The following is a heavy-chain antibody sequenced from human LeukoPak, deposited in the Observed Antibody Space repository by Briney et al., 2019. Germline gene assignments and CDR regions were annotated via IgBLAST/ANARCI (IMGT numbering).Heavy chain of an antibody. Sequence: PSETLSLTCTVSGGSISSSSYYWGWIRQPPGKGLEWIGSIYYSGSTYYNPSLKSRVTISVDTSKNQFSLKLSSVTAADTAVYYCARRNTGYYDFWSGYHTLNWFDPWGQGTLATVSS. V-gene: IGHV4-39*01. CDR2: IYYSGST. J-gene: IGHJ5*02. CDR1: GGSISSSSYY. D-gene: IGHD3-3*01. CDR3: ARRNTGYYDFWSGYHTLNWFDP.